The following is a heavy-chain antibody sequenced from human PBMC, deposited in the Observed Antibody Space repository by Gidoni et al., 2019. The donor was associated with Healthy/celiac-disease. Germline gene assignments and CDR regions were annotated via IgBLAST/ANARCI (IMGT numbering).Heavy chain of an antibody. CDR2: ISYDGSNK. J-gene: IGHJ4*02. Sequence: QVQLVESGGGVVQPGRSLRLSCAASGFTFSSYGMHWVRQAPGKGLEWVAVISYDGSNKYYADSVKGRFTISRDNSKNTLYLQMNSLRAEDTAVYYCAKEGGGQQLVNYYFDYWGQGTLVTVSS. D-gene: IGHD6-13*01. V-gene: IGHV3-30*18. CDR1: GFTFSSYG. CDR3: AKEGGGQQLVNYYFDY.